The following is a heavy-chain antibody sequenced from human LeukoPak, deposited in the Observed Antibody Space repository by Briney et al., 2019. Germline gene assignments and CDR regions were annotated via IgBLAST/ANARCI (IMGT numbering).Heavy chain of an antibody. V-gene: IGHV1-8*01. Sequence: ASVKVSFKSSVYTFTIYDINWLRQATGQGLEWMGWMNPNSGNTGYAQKFQGRVTMTRNTSISTAYMELSSLRSEDTAVYYCATYSGYDPGPGYFDYWGQGTLVTVSS. D-gene: IGHD5-12*01. J-gene: IGHJ4*02. CDR2: MNPNSGNT. CDR3: ATYSGYDPGPGYFDY. CDR1: VYTFTIYD.